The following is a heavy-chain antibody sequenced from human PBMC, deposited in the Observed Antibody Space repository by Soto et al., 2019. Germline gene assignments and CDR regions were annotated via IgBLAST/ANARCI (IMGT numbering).Heavy chain of an antibody. Sequence: GGSLILSWSSSGFTFSYYYMSWIRQAPGKGLEWLSYISPGSRYPAYADSVKGRFTISRDNARRSLSLQMNSLTVDDTAIYYCVRGGGGGLFDPWGQGSMVTVSS. J-gene: IGHJ5*02. CDR1: GFTFSYYY. CDR3: VRGGGGGLFDP. CDR2: ISPGSRYP. D-gene: IGHD2-15*01. V-gene: IGHV3-11*06.